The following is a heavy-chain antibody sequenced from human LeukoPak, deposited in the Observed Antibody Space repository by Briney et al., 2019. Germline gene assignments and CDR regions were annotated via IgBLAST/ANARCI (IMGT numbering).Heavy chain of an antibody. Sequence: SETLSLTCTVSGGSIRSSSYYWGWIRQPPGKGLEWIGSIYYSGSTYYNPSLKSRVTISVDTSKNQFSLRLSSVTAADTAVYYCARGDPIVGATAFDYWGQGTLVTVSS. CDR2: IYYSGST. CDR1: GGSIRSSSYY. J-gene: IGHJ4*02. D-gene: IGHD1-26*01. CDR3: ARGDPIVGATAFDY. V-gene: IGHV4-39*07.